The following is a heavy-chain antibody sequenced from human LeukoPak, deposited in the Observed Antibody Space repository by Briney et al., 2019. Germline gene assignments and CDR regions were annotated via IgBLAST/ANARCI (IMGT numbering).Heavy chain of an antibody. V-gene: IGHV1-18*01. CDR3: ARDPCSSTSCYTDYYYGMDV. CDR1: GYTFTSYG. Sequence: ASVKVSCKASGYTFTSYGISWVRQAPGQGLEWMGWISAYNGNTNYAQKLQGRVTTTTDTSTSTAYMELRSLRSDDTAVYYCARDPCSSTSCYTDYYYGMDVWGQGTTVTVSS. CDR2: ISAYNGNT. J-gene: IGHJ6*02. D-gene: IGHD2-2*02.